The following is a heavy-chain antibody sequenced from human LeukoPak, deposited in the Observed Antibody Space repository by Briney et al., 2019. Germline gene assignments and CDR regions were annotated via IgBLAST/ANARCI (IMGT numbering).Heavy chain of an antibody. CDR1: GFTVSSNY. Sequence: PGGSLRLSCAASGFTVSSNYMSWVRQAPGKGLEWVSVIYSGGSTYFADSVKGRFTISRDNSKNTLYLQINSLRAEDTAIYYCAKGGSVTAPDDAFAIWGQGTMVTVSS. V-gene: IGHV3-53*01. D-gene: IGHD5/OR15-5a*01. J-gene: IGHJ3*02. CDR2: IYSGGST. CDR3: AKGGSVTAPDDAFAI.